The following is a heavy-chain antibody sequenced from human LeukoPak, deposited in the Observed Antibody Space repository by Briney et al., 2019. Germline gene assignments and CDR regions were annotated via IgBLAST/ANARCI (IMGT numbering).Heavy chain of an antibody. CDR2: IYYSGST. V-gene: IGHV4-59*01. Sequence: SETLSLTCTVSGGSISSYYWSWIRQPPGKGLEWIGCIYYSGSTNYNPSLKSRVTISVDTSKNQFSLKLSSVTAADTAVYYCASSLSSRLYFDYWGQGTLVTVSS. D-gene: IGHD6-19*01. CDR1: GGSISSYY. CDR3: ASSLSSRLYFDY. J-gene: IGHJ4*02.